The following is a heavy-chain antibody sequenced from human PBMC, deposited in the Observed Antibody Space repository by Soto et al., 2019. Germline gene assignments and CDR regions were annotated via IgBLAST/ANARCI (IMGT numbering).Heavy chain of an antibody. J-gene: IGHJ4*02. D-gene: IGHD5-12*01. V-gene: IGHV2-70*04. Sequence: SGPTLVNPTQTPTLTCTFSGFSLSTSGMRVSWIRQPPGKALEWLARIDWDDDKFYSTSLKTRLTISKDTSKNQVVLTMTNMDPVDTATYYCARDRGWLQSTGFDYWGQGTLVTVSS. CDR3: ARDRGWLQSTGFDY. CDR1: GFSLSTSGMR. CDR2: IDWDDDK.